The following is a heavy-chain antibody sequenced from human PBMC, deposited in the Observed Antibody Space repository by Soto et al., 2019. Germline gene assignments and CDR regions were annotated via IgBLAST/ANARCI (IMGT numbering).Heavy chain of an antibody. V-gene: IGHV3-23*01. J-gene: IGHJ4*02. CDR2: ISGSGGST. CDR1: GFTFSSYA. CDR3: AKVPDSSSWYYFDY. Sequence: PGGSLRLSCVASGFTFSSYAMSWVRQAPGKGLEWVSGISGSGGSTYYADSVKGRFTISRDNSKNTLYLQMNSLRAEDTAVYYCAKVPDSSSWYYFDYWGQGTLVTVS. D-gene: IGHD6-13*01.